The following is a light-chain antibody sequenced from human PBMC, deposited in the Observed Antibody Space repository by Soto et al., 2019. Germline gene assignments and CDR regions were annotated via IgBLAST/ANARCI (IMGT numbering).Light chain of an antibody. Sequence: IGLTQSPGTLSLSPGERATLSCRASQSVSNNYLAWYQQKPGQAPRLLIYGASSRATGIPDRFSGSGSGTDFTLTISRLEPEDFAVYYCQQYGSSSITFGQGTRLEIK. V-gene: IGKV3-20*01. J-gene: IGKJ5*01. CDR2: GAS. CDR3: QQYGSSSIT. CDR1: QSVSNNY.